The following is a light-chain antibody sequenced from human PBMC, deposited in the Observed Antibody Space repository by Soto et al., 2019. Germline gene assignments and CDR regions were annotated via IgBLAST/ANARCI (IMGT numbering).Light chain of an antibody. Sequence: QSALTQPPSVSGSAGQSVTISCTGTSSDVGSYNRVSWFQQPPGTAPKLMIYEVSDRPSGVPDRFSGSKSGNTASLTISGLQAEDEADYYCSSFTNSRIVVFGGGTKLTVL. CDR1: SSDVGSYNR. CDR2: EVS. V-gene: IGLV2-18*02. J-gene: IGLJ2*01. CDR3: SSFTNSRIVV.